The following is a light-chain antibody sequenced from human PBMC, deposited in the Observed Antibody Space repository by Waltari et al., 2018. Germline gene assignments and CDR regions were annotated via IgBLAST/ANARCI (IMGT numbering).Light chain of an antibody. Sequence: IVMTQSPLSLPVTPGEPASLSCRSSQSLLHSNGYNYLDWYLQNPGLSPQLLIYLGSNRASGVPDRFSGSGSGTDFTLKISRVEAEDVGVYYCMQALQTPWTFGQGTKVEIK. J-gene: IGKJ1*01. CDR3: MQALQTPWT. CDR2: LGS. V-gene: IGKV2-28*01. CDR1: QSLLHSNGYNY.